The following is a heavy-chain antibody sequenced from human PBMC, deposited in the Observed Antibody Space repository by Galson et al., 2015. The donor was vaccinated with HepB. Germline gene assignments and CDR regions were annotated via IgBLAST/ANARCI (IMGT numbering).Heavy chain of an antibody. CDR1: GYNFIDYW. Sequence: QSGAEVKKPGESLKISCKASGYNFIDYWIGWVRQMPGKGLEWMGIIYPGDSYTRYSPSFQGQVTFSVDKSITTAYMQWTRLKASDSGMYYCTRHMRTTDERHNWFDPWGQGTLVTVSS. CDR3: TRHMRTTDERHNWFDP. J-gene: IGHJ5*02. CDR2: IYPGDSYT. V-gene: IGHV5-51*01. D-gene: IGHD1-1*01.